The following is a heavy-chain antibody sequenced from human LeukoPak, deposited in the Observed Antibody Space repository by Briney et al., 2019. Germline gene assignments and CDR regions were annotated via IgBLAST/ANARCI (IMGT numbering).Heavy chain of an antibody. J-gene: IGHJ6*03. D-gene: IGHD5-18*01. V-gene: IGHV3-66*01. Sequence: GGSLRLSCAASGFTVSSNYMSWVRQAPGKGLEWVSVIYSGGSTYYADSVKGRFTISRDNSKNTLYLQMNSLRAEDTAVYYCARETYSTKYFYFYMDVWGKGTTVTVSS. CDR2: IYSGGST. CDR3: ARETYSTKYFYFYMDV. CDR1: GFTVSSNY.